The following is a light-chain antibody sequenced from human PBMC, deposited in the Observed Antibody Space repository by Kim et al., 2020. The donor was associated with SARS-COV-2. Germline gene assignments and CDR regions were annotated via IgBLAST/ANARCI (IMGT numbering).Light chain of an antibody. CDR2: GAS. CDR3: QQYGSSPR. J-gene: IGKJ4*01. Sequence: PGDSSTLSCRASQSVTSNSLAWYQQKPGQTPRLLIYGASSRAPGIPDRFSGSGSGTDFSLTISRLEPEDFAVYYCQQYGSSPRFGGGTKVDIK. CDR1: QSVTSNS. V-gene: IGKV3-20*01.